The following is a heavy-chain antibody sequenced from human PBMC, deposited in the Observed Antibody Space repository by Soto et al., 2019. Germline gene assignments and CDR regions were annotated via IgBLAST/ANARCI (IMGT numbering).Heavy chain of an antibody. CDR2: IYPGGSDT. CDR1: GYKVSTWHNFTSYW. CDR3: ARLGFNYDFLSGYYNVHHYYGIDV. J-gene: IGHJ6*02. D-gene: IGHD3-3*01. Sequence: PGESLKISCMGSGYKVSTWHNFTSYWIAWVRQMPGEGLEWMGIIYPGGSDTRYSPSFQGQVTISADKSINSVYLQWSSLKASDTATYYCARLGFNYDFLSGYYNVHHYYGIDVWGQGTTVTAS. V-gene: IGHV5-51*01.